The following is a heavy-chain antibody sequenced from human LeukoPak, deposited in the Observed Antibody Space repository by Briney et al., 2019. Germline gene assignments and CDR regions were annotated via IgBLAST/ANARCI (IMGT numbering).Heavy chain of an antibody. J-gene: IGHJ6*03. V-gene: IGHV3-30*02. CDR1: GFSFSSYD. CDR3: AKGFYYYMDV. Sequence: GGSLRLSCAASGFSFSSYDMHWVRQAPDKGLEWVAFIRYDGSNKYYADSVKGRFTISRDNSKNTLYLQMNSLRAEDTAVYYCAKGFYYYMDVWGKGTTVTISS. CDR2: IRYDGSNK.